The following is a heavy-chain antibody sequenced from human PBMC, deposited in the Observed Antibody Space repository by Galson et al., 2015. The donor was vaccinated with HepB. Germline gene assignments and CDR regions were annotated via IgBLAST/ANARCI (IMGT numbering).Heavy chain of an antibody. J-gene: IGHJ4*02. CDR1: GGTFSSYA. CDR3: ATETDIVVVPAARAFDY. D-gene: IGHD2-2*01. V-gene: IGHV1-69*04. CDR2: IIPILGIA. Sequence: SCKASGGTFSSYAISWVRQAPGQGLEWMGRIIPILGIANYAQKFQGRVTITADKSTSTAYMELSSLRSEDTAVYYCATETDIVVVPAARAFDYWGQGTLVTVSS.